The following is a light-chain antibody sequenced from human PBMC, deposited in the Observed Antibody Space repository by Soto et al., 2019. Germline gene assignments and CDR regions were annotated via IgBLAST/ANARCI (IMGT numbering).Light chain of an antibody. J-gene: IGLJ1*01. CDR1: SSDIGAYDY. CDR2: EVN. V-gene: IGLV2-14*01. Sequence: QSALTQPASLSGSPGQSITISCTGTSSDIGAYDYVSWFQQHPGKAPKLMISEVNNRPSGVSNRFSGSKSGNTAYLTISTLQVEEEAEQFCFPFKTTSTHVFGTGTKVTVL. CDR3: FPFKTTSTHV.